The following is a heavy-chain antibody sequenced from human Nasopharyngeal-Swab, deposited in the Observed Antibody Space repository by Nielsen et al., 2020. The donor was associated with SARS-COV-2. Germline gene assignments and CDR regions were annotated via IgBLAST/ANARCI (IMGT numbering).Heavy chain of an antibody. Sequence: ASVQVSCKASGYTFTAYYMHWVRQAPGQGLEWMGWINANSGGIKYAQKFQGRVTMARDTSITTAYMEMSRLRSDDTAVYYCARGGKPITMVRGITPPGENWFDPWGQGTLVTVSS. CDR3: ARGGKPITMVRGITPPGENWFDP. D-gene: IGHD3-10*01. V-gene: IGHV1-2*02. J-gene: IGHJ5*02. CDR2: INANSGGI. CDR1: GYTFTAYY.